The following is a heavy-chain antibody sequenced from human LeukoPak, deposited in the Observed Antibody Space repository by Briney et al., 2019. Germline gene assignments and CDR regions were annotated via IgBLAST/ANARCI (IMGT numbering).Heavy chain of an antibody. V-gene: IGHV3-21*01. CDR1: GFPFSSYS. CDR2: ISRSISHI. J-gene: IGHJ6*03. D-gene: IGHD5-18*01. CDR3: ARAHSYGPYYYYCYYMDV. Sequence: GGPLTLSCAVSGFPFSSYSMNWVRQAPGKGLEGVSSISRSISHIYYAVSVKTRLTISRDNANNSPYLQMNSLRAEGTAVYYCARAHSYGPYYYYCYYMDVWGKGTTVTVSS.